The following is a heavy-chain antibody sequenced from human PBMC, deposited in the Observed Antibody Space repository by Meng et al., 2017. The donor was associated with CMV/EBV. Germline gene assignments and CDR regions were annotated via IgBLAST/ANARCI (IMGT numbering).Heavy chain of an antibody. CDR3: ARVLRQTSDFDD. CDR2: INPNSGGT. CDR1: GYSFSGYY. V-gene: IGHV1-2*02. D-gene: IGHD1-7*01. Sequence: CKASGYSFSGYYMHWVRQAPGQGLEWMGWINPNSGGTNFAQKFQGRVTMTRDTSISTAYMELSRPRSDDTAVYYCARVLRQTSDFDDWGQGTLVTVSS. J-gene: IGHJ4*02.